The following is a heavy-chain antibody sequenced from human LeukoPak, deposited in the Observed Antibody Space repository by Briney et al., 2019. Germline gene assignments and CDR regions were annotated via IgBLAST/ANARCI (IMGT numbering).Heavy chain of an antibody. CDR2: IIPIFGTA. J-gene: IGHJ3*02. Sequence: ASMKVSCKSSGYTFTDYYMHWVRQAPGQGLEWMGGIIPIFGTANYAQKFQGRVTITADESTSTAYMELSSLRSEDTAVYYCALTNYDILTGYSYPHDDAFDIWGQGTMVTVSS. D-gene: IGHD3-9*01. CDR1: GYTFTDYY. V-gene: IGHV1-69*13. CDR3: ALTNYDILTGYSYPHDDAFDI.